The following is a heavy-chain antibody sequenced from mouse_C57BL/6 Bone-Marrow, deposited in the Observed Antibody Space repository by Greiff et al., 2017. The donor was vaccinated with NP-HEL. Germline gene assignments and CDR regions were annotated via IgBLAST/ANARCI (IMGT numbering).Heavy chain of an antibody. V-gene: IGHV1-19*01. J-gene: IGHJ2*01. CDR1: GYTFTDYY. Sequence: VQLQQSGPVLVKPGASVKMSCKASGYTFTDYYMNWVKQSHGKSLEWIGVINPYNGGTSYNQKFKGTATLTVDKSYSTAYMELNSLTSEDSAVYYCARLKRDYYGSSYEDYWGQGTTLTVSS. D-gene: IGHD1-1*01. CDR2: INPYNGGT. CDR3: ARLKRDYYGSSYEDY.